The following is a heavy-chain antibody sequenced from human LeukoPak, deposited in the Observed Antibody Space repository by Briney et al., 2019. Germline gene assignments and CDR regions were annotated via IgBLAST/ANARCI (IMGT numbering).Heavy chain of an antibody. Sequence: PGGSLRLSCAASGFTFSSYAMHWVRQAPGKGLEYVSAISSNGGSTYYANSVKGRFTISRDNSKNTMYLQMGSLRAEDTAVYYCAKDLDYDYIWGSYRYSTGHAFDIWGQGTMVTVSS. CDR2: ISSNGGST. CDR1: GFTFSSYA. J-gene: IGHJ3*02. CDR3: AKDLDYDYIWGSYRYSTGHAFDI. V-gene: IGHV3-64*01. D-gene: IGHD3-16*02.